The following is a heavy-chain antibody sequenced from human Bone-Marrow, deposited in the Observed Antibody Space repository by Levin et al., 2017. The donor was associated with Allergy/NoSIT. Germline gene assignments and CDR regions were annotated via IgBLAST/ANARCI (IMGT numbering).Heavy chain of an antibody. D-gene: IGHD2-21*01. CDR2: IIPIYGTA. CDR1: GGTHSNYA. J-gene: IGHJ4*02. V-gene: IGHV1-69*06. Sequence: PVASVKVSCKASGGTHSNYAISWVRQAPGQGLEWMGAIIPIYGTANFAQKFQGRVSITADKSSSTAYMELRSLTSDDTAVYYCARDIARSGSYFDFWGRGTLVTVSS. CDR3: ARDIARSGSYFDF.